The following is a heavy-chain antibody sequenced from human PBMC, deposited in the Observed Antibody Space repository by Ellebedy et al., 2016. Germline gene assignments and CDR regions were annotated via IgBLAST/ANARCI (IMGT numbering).Heavy chain of an antibody. D-gene: IGHD4-17*01. CDR2: ISGDGDIT. CDR1: GFSLRNFF. J-gene: IGHJ4*02. V-gene: IGHV3-23*01. CDR3: YYGHYSGS. Sequence: GESLKISXVASGFSLRNFFMSWVRQAPGGGLEWISTISGDGDITFLADSVNGRFTISRDNSRNTLYLQMNSLRAEDTAVYYCYYGHYSGSWGQGTLVTVSS.